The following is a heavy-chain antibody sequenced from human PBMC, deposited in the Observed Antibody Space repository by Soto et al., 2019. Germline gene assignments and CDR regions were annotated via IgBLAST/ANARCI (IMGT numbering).Heavy chain of an antibody. V-gene: IGHV1-2*04. CDR2: INPNSGGT. Sequence: ASVKVSCKASGYTFTGYYMHWVRQAPGQGLEWMGWINPNSGGTNYAQKFQGWVTVTRDMSISTAYMELSRLRSDDTAVYYCAREGFGAAGTYYYYYGMDVWGQGTTVTVSS. CDR1: GYTFTGYY. CDR3: AREGFGAAGTYYYYYGMDV. J-gene: IGHJ6*02. D-gene: IGHD6-13*01.